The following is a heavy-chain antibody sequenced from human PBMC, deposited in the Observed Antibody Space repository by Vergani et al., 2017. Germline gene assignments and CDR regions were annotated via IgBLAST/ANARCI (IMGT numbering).Heavy chain of an antibody. V-gene: IGHV3-9*01. CDR3: AKDTRSIVWGWFDP. CDR1: GFTFDDYA. CDR2: ISWNSGSI. Sequence: EVQLVESGGGLVQPGRSLRLSCAASGFTFDDYAMHWVRQAPGKGLEWVSGISWNSGSIGYADSVKGRFTISRDNAKNSLYLQMNSLRAEDTALYYCAKDTRSIVWGWFDPWGQGTLVTVSS. D-gene: IGHD3-16*01. J-gene: IGHJ5*02.